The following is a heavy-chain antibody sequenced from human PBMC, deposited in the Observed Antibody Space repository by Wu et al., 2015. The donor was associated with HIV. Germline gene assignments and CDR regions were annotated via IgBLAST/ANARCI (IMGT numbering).Heavy chain of an antibody. Sequence: QVQLVQSGTEVKKPGASVKVSCKGSGYPFTDYYIFWVRQAPGQGLEWMGWINPKSGGTNYAQDFKGRLTMTRDTSITTVYMDLKRLTSEDTAMYFXARSHKWLQLRYQGIFDYWGQGTLVTVSS. D-gene: IGHD5-24*01. CDR3: ARSHKWLQLRYQGIFDY. CDR2: INPKSGGT. V-gene: IGHV1-2*02. J-gene: IGHJ4*02. CDR1: GYPFTDYY.